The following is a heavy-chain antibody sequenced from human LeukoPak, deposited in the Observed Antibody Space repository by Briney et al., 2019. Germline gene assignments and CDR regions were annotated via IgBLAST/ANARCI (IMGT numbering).Heavy chain of an antibody. Sequence: SVKVSCKASGGTFSSYAISWVRQAPGQGLEWMGRIIPIFGTANYAQKFQGRVTITTDESTSTAYMELSSLRSEDTAVYYCARVGCSGGSCYPRFDPWGQGTLVIVSS. J-gene: IGHJ5*02. CDR3: ARVGCSGGSCYPRFDP. CDR1: GGTFSSYA. CDR2: IIPIFGTA. V-gene: IGHV1-69*05. D-gene: IGHD2-15*01.